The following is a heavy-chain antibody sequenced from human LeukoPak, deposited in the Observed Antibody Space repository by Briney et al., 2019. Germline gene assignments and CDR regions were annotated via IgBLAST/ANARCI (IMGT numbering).Heavy chain of an antibody. CDR2: ISYDGSNK. CDR3: AKRGVVIRVILVGFYKEAYYFDS. D-gene: IGHD3-22*01. CDR1: GFTFSSYA. V-gene: IGHV3-30*07. J-gene: IGHJ4*02. Sequence: GGSLRLSCAASGFTFSSYAMHWVRQAPGKGLEWVAVISYDGSNKYYADSVKGRFTISRDNNKNTLFLQMNSLRAEDTAVYFCAKRGVVIRVILVGFYKEAYYFDSWGQGALVTVSS.